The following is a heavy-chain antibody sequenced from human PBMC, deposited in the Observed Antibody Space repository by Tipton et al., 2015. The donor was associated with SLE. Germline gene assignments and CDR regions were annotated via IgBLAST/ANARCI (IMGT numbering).Heavy chain of an antibody. CDR1: GFTFSRYD. D-gene: IGHD3-22*01. J-gene: IGHJ5*02. CDR3: VRVDYDNSASGWFDA. CDR2: IGTAGDT. V-gene: IGHV3-13*01. Sequence: GSLRLSCAASGFTFSRYDMHWVRHIKGKGLEWVSAIGTAGDTYYPDSVKGRFTISREDARNSLFLQMNSLRVGDTAVYYCVRVDYDNSASGWFDAWGQGSLVTVSS.